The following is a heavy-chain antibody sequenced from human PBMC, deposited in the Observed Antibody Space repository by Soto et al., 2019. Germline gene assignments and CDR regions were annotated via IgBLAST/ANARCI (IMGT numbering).Heavy chain of an antibody. V-gene: IGHV4-39*07. CDR3: ARRWCSDACYYFDD. D-gene: IGHD2-8*01. J-gene: IGHJ4*02. CDR1: GGYVNSFNFH. Sequence: PSETLSLTCALSGGYVNSFNFHWGWIRQPRGKGLEWIATIYHGGSTYYNPSLKSRVTISMDTSKNQFSLNLKSVTATDTAIYYCARRWCSDACYYFDDWGQGVLVTVSS. CDR2: IYHGGST.